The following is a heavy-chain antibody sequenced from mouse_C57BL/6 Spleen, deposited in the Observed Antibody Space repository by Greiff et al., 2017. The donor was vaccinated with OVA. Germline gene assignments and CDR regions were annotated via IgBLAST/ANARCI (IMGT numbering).Heavy chain of an antibody. J-gene: IGHJ3*01. CDR1: GYAFSSYW. CDR3: ATHYGNPRLFAY. V-gene: IGHV1-80*01. CDR2: IYPGDGDT. D-gene: IGHD2-1*01. Sequence: LVESGAELVKPGASVKISCKASGYAFSSYWMNWVKQRPGKGLEWIGQIYPGDGDTNYNGKFKGKATLTADKSSSTAYMQLSSLTSEDSAVYFCATHYGNPRLFAYWGQGTLVTVSA.